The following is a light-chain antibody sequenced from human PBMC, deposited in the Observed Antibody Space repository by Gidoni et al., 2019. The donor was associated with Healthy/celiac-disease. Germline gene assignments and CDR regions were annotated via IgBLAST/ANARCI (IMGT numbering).Light chain of an antibody. J-gene: IGKJ3*01. Sequence: DIVMTQSPLSLPVTPGEPASISCRSSQSLLHSNGYNYLDWYLQKPGQSPQLLIYLGSNRASGVPDRFSGSGSGTDFTLKISRVEAEDVGVYSCMQALHLFTFGPGTKVDIK. CDR3: MQALHLFT. CDR1: QSLLHSNGYNY. V-gene: IGKV2-28*01. CDR2: LGS.